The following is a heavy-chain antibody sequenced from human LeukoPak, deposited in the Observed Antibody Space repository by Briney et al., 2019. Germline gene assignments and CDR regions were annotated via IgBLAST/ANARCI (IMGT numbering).Heavy chain of an antibody. CDR2: IRYDGSNK. J-gene: IGHJ4*02. CDR1: GFTFSSYG. CDR3: AKDNWNYSDY. V-gene: IGHV3-30*02. Sequence: PGGSLRLSCAASGFTFSSYGMHWVRQAPGKGLEWVAFIRYDGSNKYYADSVKGRFTISRDNSKNTLYLQMNSQRAEDTAVYYCAKDNWNYSDYWGQGTLVTVSS. D-gene: IGHD1-20*01.